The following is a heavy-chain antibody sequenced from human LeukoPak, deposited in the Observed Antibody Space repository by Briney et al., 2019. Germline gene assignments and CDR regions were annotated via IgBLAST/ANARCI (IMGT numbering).Heavy chain of an antibody. J-gene: IGHJ5*02. D-gene: IGHD3-9*01. Sequence: GGSLRLSCAASGFTFSSYTMSWVRQAPGKGLEWVSAISGSGGSTYYADSVKGRFTISRDNSKNTLYLQMNSLRAEDTAVYYCAREYILTGSIPGWFDPWGQGTLVTVSS. V-gene: IGHV3-23*01. CDR3: AREYILTGSIPGWFDP. CDR2: ISGSGGST. CDR1: GFTFSSYT.